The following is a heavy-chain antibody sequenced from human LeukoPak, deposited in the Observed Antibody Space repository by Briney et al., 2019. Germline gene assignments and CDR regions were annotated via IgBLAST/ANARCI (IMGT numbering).Heavy chain of an antibody. CDR2: ISSSSSYI. CDR3: ARDRGSSYVYYFDY. D-gene: IGHD6-13*01. V-gene: IGHV3-21*01. Sequence: GGSLRLSCAASGFTFSSYSMNWVRQAPGKGLEWVPSISSSSSYIYYADSVKGRFTISRDNAKNSLYLQMNSLRAEDTAVYYCARDRGSSYVYYFDYWGQGTLVTVSS. J-gene: IGHJ4*02. CDR1: GFTFSSYS.